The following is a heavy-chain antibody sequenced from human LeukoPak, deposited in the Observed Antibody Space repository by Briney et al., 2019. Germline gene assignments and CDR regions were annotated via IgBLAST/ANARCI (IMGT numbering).Heavy chain of an antibody. J-gene: IGHJ5*02. Sequence: ASMKVSCKASGYTFTDYYMHWVRQAPGQGLEWMGRINPNSGGTNYAQKFQDRVTMTRDTSITTAYMELSRLRSDDTAMYYCARELYSSSAINWFDPWGQGTPVTVSS. D-gene: IGHD6-6*01. V-gene: IGHV1-2*06. CDR3: ARELYSSSAINWFDP. CDR2: INPNSGGT. CDR1: GYTFTDYY.